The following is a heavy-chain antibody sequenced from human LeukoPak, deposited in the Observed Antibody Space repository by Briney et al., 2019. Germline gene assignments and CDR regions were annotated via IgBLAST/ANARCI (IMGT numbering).Heavy chain of an antibody. CDR1: GFTFSSYS. V-gene: IGHV3-48*04. CDR2: ITSSSSSI. CDR3: ARAISSSSWHSGDYFDY. Sequence: TGGSLRLSCTASGFTFSSYSMNWVRQAPGKGLEWLSYITSSSSSIFYADSVKGRFTISRDNAKSSLYLQMNTLRVEDTAVYYCARAISSSSWHSGDYFDYWGQGTLVTVSS. D-gene: IGHD6-13*01. J-gene: IGHJ4*02.